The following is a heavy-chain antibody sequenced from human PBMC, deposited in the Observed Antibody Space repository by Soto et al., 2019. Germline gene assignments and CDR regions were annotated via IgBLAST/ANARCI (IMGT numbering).Heavy chain of an antibody. J-gene: IGHJ4*02. V-gene: IGHV4-59*08. Sequence: QVQVQESGPGLVKPSETLSLTCTVSGDSITGYYWSWIRQPPGKGLEWIGYIYYSGSTNYNPSLKSRVTISVEPSKMQFSLKLSSVTAADTAVYFCARHPSRTAVTGTGFDYWGQGTLVTVSS. CDR1: GDSITGYY. D-gene: IGHD6-19*01. CDR2: IYYSGST. CDR3: ARHPSRTAVTGTGFDY.